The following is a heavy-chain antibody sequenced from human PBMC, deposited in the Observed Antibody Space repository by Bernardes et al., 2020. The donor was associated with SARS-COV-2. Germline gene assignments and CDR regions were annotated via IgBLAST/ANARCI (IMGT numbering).Heavy chain of an antibody. Sequence: ASVKVSCEASGYTFASYGISWVRQDPGQGLEWMGWISAYNGNTNYAQKLQGRVTMTTDTSTSTAYMGLRSLRSDDTAVYYCARDKYDFWSATSQSFAYWGQGTLVTGSS. V-gene: IGHV1-18*01. CDR1: GYTFASYG. CDR2: ISAYNGNT. CDR3: ARDKYDFWSATSQSFAY. J-gene: IGHJ4*02. D-gene: IGHD3-3*01.